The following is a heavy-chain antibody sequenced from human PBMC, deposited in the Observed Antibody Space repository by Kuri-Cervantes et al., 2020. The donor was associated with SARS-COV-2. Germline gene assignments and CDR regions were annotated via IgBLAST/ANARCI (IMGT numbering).Heavy chain of an antibody. J-gene: IGHJ4*02. CDR1: GFIFSNYA. V-gene: IGHV3-30*03. D-gene: IGHD6-13*01. CDR2: ISYDGNNL. CDR3: ARETPEHTSSRFDY. Sequence: GESLKISCVASGFIFSNYAMHWVRQAPGKGLEWVAIISYDGNNLYADAVKGRFTISRDNSKNTLHLQMNSLRPEDTAVYYCARETPEHTSSRFDYWGQGSLVTVSS.